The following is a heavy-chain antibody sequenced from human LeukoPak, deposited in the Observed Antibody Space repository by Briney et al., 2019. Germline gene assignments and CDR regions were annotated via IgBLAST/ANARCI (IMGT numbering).Heavy chain of an antibody. D-gene: IGHD4-23*01. Sequence: NPSETLSLTCAVYGGSFSGYYWSWIRQPPGKGLEWIGEINHSGSTNYNPSLKSRVTISVDTSKNQFSLKLSSVTAADTAVYYCARAGLRGGNSRRYYYYMDVWGKGTTVTVSS. V-gene: IGHV4-34*01. CDR1: GGSFSGYY. CDR3: ARAGLRGGNSRRYYYYMDV. J-gene: IGHJ6*03. CDR2: INHSGST.